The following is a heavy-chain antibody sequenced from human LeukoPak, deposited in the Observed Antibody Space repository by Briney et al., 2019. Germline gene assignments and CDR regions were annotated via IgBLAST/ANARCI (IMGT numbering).Heavy chain of an antibody. CDR3: ARSGRGTYYYFDL. Sequence: PSETLSLTCTVSGGSISSYYWSWVRQPAGKGLEWIGRIYSNGNTNYNPSLTSRVSMSLDTSKTQFSLKLSSVTAADTAIYYCARSGRGTYYYFDLWGQGTLVTVSS. CDR2: IYSNGNT. D-gene: IGHD5-12*01. J-gene: IGHJ4*02. V-gene: IGHV4-4*07. CDR1: GGSISSYY.